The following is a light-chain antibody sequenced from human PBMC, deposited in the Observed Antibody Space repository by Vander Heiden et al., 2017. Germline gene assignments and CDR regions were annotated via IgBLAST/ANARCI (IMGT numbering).Light chain of an antibody. Sequence: DVHRTQSPSSLSASVGDRVTITCLASQNISNYLNWYQQKPGKAPKLLIYAASSLETGVPSRFSGSGSGTDFTLTISSLQPEDFATYYCQQYYSTPVTFGQGTKVEIK. CDR1: QNISNY. J-gene: IGKJ1*01. CDR2: AAS. V-gene: IGKV1-39*01. CDR3: QQYYSTPVT.